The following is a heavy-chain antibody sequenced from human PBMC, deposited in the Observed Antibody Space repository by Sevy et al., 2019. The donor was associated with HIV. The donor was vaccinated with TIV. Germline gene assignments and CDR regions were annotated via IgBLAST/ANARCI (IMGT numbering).Heavy chain of an antibody. CDR1: GYTLTKLS. J-gene: IGHJ4*02. Sequence: ASVKVSCTVSGYTLTKLSMHWVRQAPGKGPEWLGTFDPEDGDPEDGETVYAQKFQDRVIMTDDISTYTAYMELSSLTSEDTAVYYCATTKDYYDSSGYPFDDWGQGTLVTVS. CDR2: FDPEDGDPEDGET. D-gene: IGHD3-22*01. V-gene: IGHV1-24*01. CDR3: ATTKDYYDSSGYPFDD.